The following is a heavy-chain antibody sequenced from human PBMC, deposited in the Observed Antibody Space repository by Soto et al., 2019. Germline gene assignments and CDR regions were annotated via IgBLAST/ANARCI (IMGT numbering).Heavy chain of an antibody. CDR1: GYIFTNYY. CDR3: ARDLAAAAY. D-gene: IGHD6-13*01. V-gene: IGHV1-46*01. Sequence: QVQLVQSGAEVKKPGASVKVSCKASGYIFTNYYIHWVRQAPGQGLEWMAIVNPLPTSGSTNYAPKFQGRVTVTRDTSTSTVYLELSSLRSDDTAVYYCARDLAAAAYWGQGTLVTVSS. CDR2: VNPLPTSGST. J-gene: IGHJ4*02.